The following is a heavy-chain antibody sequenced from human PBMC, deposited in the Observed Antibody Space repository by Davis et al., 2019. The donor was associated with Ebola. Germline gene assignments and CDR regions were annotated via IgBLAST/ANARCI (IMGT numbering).Heavy chain of an antibody. V-gene: IGHV1-69*13. CDR3: ARVYFGGLNYYYYGMDV. CDR1: GGTFSSYA. J-gene: IGHJ6*02. Sequence: SVKVSCKASGGTFSSYAISWVRQAPGQGLEWMGGIIPIFGTANYPQKFQGRVTITADESTSTAYMELSSLRSEDTAVYYCARVYFGGLNYYYYGMDVWGQGTTVTVSS. D-gene: IGHD3-16*01. CDR2: IIPIFGTA.